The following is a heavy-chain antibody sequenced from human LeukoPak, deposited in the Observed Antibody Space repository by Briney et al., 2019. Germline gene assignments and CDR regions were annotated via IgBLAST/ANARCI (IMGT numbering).Heavy chain of an antibody. Sequence: GGSLRLSCAASGFTFSSYAMHWVRQAPGKGLEWVAFIRYDGSKEYYADSVKGRFTISRDNSKNTLYLQMNSLRAEDTAVYYCARRGYYYDSSGYYLGGFDYWGQGTLVTVSS. CDR2: IRYDGSKE. CDR3: ARRGYYYDSSGYYLGGFDY. D-gene: IGHD3-22*01. CDR1: GFTFSSYA. J-gene: IGHJ4*02. V-gene: IGHV3-30*02.